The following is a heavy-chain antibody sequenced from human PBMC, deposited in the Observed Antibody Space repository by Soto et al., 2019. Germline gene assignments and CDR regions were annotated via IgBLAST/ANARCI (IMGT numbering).Heavy chain of an antibody. V-gene: IGHV4-34*01. CDR3: ARGQGLGFPKYYYYYGMDV. D-gene: IGHD3-16*01. CDR2: INHSGST. CDR1: GGSFSGYY. J-gene: IGHJ6*02. Sequence: SETLSLTCAAYGGSFSGYYWSWIRQPPWKGLEWIGEINHSGSTNYNPSLKSRVTISVDTSKNQFSLKLSSVTAADTAVYYCARGQGLGFPKYYYYYGMDVWGQGTTVTVSS.